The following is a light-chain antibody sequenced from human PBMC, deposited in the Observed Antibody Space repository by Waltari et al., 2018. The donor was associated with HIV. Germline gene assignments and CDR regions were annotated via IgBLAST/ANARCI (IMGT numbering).Light chain of an antibody. Sequence: QSALTQPASVSGSPGQSITISCTGTSSDIGSYNLVSWYQQHPGKAPKLMIHEVIRRPSGVSNRFSGSKSGNTASLTISGLQAEDEADYYCCSYAGHSSSVFGTGTKVTVL. CDR2: EVI. CDR1: SSDIGSYNL. V-gene: IGLV2-23*02. CDR3: CSYAGHSSSV. J-gene: IGLJ1*01.